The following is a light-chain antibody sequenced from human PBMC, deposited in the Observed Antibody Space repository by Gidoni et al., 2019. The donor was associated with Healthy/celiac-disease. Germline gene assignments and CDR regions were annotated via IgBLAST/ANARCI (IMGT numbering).Light chain of an antibody. CDR1: QSITSY. V-gene: IGKV1-39*01. CDR3: QQSYSTPYT. CDR2: AAS. J-gene: IGKJ4*01. Sequence: DNQMTQSPSSLSASVGDRVPITCRASQSITSYLNWYQQKPGKAPKLLIYAASSLQSGVPSRFSGSGSWTDFTLTISRLQPEDFATYYCQQSYSTPYTFGGGTKVEIK.